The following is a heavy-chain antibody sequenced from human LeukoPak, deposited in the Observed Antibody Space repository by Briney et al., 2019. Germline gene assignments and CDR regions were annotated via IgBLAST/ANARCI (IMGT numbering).Heavy chain of an antibody. J-gene: IGHJ4*02. CDR1: RFTFGNAW. CDR3: TTDQAVPFDY. V-gene: IGHV3-15*01. D-gene: IGHD6-19*01. Sequence: PGESLRLACAAYRFTFGNAWMGWVRQAPGKGLEWVGRIKSKTDDGTTDYAAPVKGRFTISRDDSKNTLYIALNIRKSKNTAVYFCTTDQAVPFDYWGQGTLVTVSS. CDR2: IKSKTDDGTT.